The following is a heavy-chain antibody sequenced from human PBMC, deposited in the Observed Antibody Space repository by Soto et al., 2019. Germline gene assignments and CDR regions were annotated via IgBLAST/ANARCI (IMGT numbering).Heavy chain of an antibody. Sequence: GGSLRLSCAASGFTFNNAWMGWVRQAPGQGLEWVGHMKSKSEGETTDYAAPVKGRFTISRDDSKNTVYLQMNSLTTEDTAVYYCTAQFYFDASGYSVDLWGQGTLVTVST. D-gene: IGHD3-22*01. CDR1: GFTFNNAW. J-gene: IGHJ5*02. CDR3: TAQFYFDASGYSVDL. V-gene: IGHV3-15*01. CDR2: MKSKSEGETT.